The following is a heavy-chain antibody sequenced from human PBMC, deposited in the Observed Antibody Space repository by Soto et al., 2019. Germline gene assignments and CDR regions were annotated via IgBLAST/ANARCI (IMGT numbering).Heavy chain of an antibody. J-gene: IGHJ5*02. Sequence: PGGSLRLSCAISGFSVSSNYLSWVRQAPGKGLEWVSVHYSGGSTYYADSVQGRFTISRDKSNNTLYLQMRRVRAEDTAVYFCARHRHPRGTVGAISPLDALGQRTQLTV. CDR2: HYSGGST. D-gene: IGHD1-26*01. V-gene: IGHV3-53*01. CDR3: ARHRHPRGTVGAISPLDA. CDR1: GFSVSSNY.